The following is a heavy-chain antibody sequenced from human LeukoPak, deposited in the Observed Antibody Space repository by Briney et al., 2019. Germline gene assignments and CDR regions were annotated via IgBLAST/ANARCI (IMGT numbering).Heavy chain of an antibody. CDR2: IYYTGST. Sequence: SETLSLTCTVSGGSISSYYWGWIRQPPGKGLEWIGDIYYTGSTNCNPSLRSRVTISVDSSKNQFSLKVNSVTAADTAVYYCARGDYFGSGLGDWGQGTLVTVSS. D-gene: IGHD3-10*01. CDR3: ARGDYFGSGLGD. V-gene: IGHV4-59*01. J-gene: IGHJ4*02. CDR1: GGSISSYY.